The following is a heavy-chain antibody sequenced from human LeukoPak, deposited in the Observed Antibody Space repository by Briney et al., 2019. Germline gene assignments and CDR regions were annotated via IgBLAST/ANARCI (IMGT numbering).Heavy chain of an antibody. V-gene: IGHV1-69*06. J-gene: IGHJ5*02. Sequence: GASVKVSCKASGGTFSSYAISWVRQAPGQGLEWMGGIIPIFGTANYAQKFQGRVTITADKSTSTAYMELSSLRSEDTAVYYCAYITAPTLGFGVTNLWGQGTLVTVSS. CDR1: GGTFSSYA. CDR3: AYITAPTLGFGVTNL. CDR2: IIPIFGTA. D-gene: IGHD3-3*01.